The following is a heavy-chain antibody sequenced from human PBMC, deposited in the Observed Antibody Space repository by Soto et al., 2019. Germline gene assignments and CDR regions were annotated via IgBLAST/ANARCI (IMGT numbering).Heavy chain of an antibody. CDR2: INPNSGGT. J-gene: IGHJ1*01. V-gene: IGHV1-2*02. CDR3: ARARRGTYYDTQGPHFQH. Sequence: ASVKVSCKASGYTFTGYYMHWVRQAPGQGLEWMGWINPNSGGTNYAQKFQGRVTMTRDTSISTAYMELSRLRSDDTAVYYCARARRGTYYDTQGPHFQHWGEGTLVTVSS. D-gene: IGHD3-22*01. CDR1: GYTFTGYY.